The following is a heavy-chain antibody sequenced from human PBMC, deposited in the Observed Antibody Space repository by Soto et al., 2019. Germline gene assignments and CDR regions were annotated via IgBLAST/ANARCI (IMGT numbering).Heavy chain of an antibody. CDR1: GGTFTNYA. D-gene: IGHD2-2*01. CDR2: IIPIFGTP. J-gene: IGHJ6*02. CDR3: ARERSVGYCITTTCPKPFYYYAMDV. V-gene: IGHV1-69*12. Sequence: QVQLVQSGAEVKKPGSSLKVSCKASGGTFTNYAFSWVRQAPGQGPEWMGGIIPIFGTPDYAQKFQGRVTITADESTRTGSMELNSLRSDDTAVYYCARERSVGYCITTTCPKPFYYYAMDVWGQGTTVTVSS.